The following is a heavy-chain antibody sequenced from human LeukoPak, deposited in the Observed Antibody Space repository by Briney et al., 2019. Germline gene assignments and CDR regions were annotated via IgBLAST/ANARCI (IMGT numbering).Heavy chain of an antibody. CDR1: GFTFSGSA. D-gene: IGHD5-12*01. J-gene: IGHJ4*02. Sequence: GGSLRLSCAASGFTFSGSAMHWVCQPSGKGLEWVGRIRSKVDNYATAYAASVKGRFTISRDDSKNTAYLQMNSVKTEDTAVYYCSSITAEEVATLDYWGQGTQVTVSS. V-gene: IGHV3-73*01. CDR3: SSITAEEVATLDY. CDR2: IRSKVDNYAT.